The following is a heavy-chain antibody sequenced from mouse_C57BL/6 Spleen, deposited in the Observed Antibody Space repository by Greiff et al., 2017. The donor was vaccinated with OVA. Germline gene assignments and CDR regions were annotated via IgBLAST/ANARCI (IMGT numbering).Heavy chain of an antibody. Sequence: VKLQESDAELVKPGASVKISCKVSGYTFTDHTIHWMKQRPEQGLEWIGYIYPRDGSTKYNEKFKGKATLTADKSSSTAYMQLNSLTSEDSAVYFCARDYYYGSSYYFDYWGQGTTLTVSS. D-gene: IGHD1-1*01. CDR2: IYPRDGST. CDR1: GYTFTDHT. V-gene: IGHV1-78*01. J-gene: IGHJ2*01. CDR3: ARDYYYGSSYYFDY.